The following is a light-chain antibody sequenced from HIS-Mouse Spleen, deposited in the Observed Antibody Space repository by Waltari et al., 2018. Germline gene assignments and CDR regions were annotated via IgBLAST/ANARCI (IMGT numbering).Light chain of an antibody. V-gene: IGLV2-14*03. J-gene: IGLJ2*01. Sequence: QSALTQPASVSGSPGQSITISCTGTSSDVGGYNYVSWYQQHPGKAPKLMIYDASNRPSGVSNRFSGSTSGNTASLTISGLQAEDEADYYCSSYTSSSTLVFGGGTKLTVL. CDR1: SSDVGGYNY. CDR2: DAS. CDR3: SSYTSSSTLV.